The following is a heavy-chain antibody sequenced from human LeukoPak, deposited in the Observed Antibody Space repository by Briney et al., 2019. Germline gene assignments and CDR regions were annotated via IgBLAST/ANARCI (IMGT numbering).Heavy chain of an antibody. J-gene: IGHJ4*02. D-gene: IGHD6-19*01. CDR1: GFTFNRKA. Sequence: PGGSLRLSCAASGFTFNRKAISWVRQAPGKGLEGVSTIGGSGDKTFYADSVKGRFTISRDNSKNMVHLQMNSLTGEDAALYYCVRRGDASSGWGDHDFWGQGALVTVSS. CDR3: VRRGDASSGWGDHDF. V-gene: IGHV3-23*01. CDR2: IGGSGDKT.